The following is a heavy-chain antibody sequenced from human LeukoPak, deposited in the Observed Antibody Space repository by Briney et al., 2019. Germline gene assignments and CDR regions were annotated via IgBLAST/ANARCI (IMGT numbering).Heavy chain of an antibody. CDR2: ISWNSGGI. CDR1: GFTFDDYA. Sequence: GGSLRLSCAASGFTFDDYAMYWVRQAPGKGLEWVSGISWNSGGIAYADSVKGRFTISRDNARNSLYLQMNSLRAEDTALYYCAKDSGVAATGYGMDVWGQGTTVTVSS. D-gene: IGHD2-15*01. CDR3: AKDSGVAATGYGMDV. J-gene: IGHJ6*02. V-gene: IGHV3-9*01.